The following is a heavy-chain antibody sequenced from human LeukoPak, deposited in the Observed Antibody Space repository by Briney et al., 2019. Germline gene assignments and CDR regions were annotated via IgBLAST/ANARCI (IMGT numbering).Heavy chain of an antibody. D-gene: IGHD2-15*01. V-gene: IGHV5-51*01. CDR3: ARLQCSGGSCYIDY. Sequence: GESLKISCKGSGYSFTKYWIGWVRQMPGKGLEWMGIIYPGDSDTRYSPSFQGQVTISADKSISTAFLQWNSLRASDTAMSYCARLQCSGGSCYIDYWGQGTLVTVSS. CDR2: IYPGDSDT. J-gene: IGHJ4*02. CDR1: GYSFTKYW.